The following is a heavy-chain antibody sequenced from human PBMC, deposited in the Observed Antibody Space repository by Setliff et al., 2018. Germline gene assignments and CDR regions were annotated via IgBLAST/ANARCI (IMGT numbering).Heavy chain of an antibody. V-gene: IGHV1-2*02. CDR2: INPNRGAT. CDR3: AKDGSSVVRFLEWSHKDYYYMDV. J-gene: IGHJ6*03. CDR1: GYTFSDYY. Sequence: ASVKASCKTSGYTFSDYYVHWVRQAPGQGLEWMGWINPNRGATNFARRFEGRVTLTRDTSINTAYMELSRLRHDDTAIYYCAKDGSSVVRFLEWSHKDYYYMDVWGKGTTVTVSS. D-gene: IGHD3-3*01.